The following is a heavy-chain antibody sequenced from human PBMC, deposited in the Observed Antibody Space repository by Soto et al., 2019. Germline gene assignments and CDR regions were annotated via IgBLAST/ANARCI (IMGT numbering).Heavy chain of an antibody. J-gene: IGHJ6*02. CDR2: ISGSGGST. V-gene: IGHV3-23*01. CDR3: AKDLKLYSSGHYGMAV. CDR1: GFTFSSYA. Sequence: PGGSLRLSCAASGFTFSSYAMSWVRQAPGKGLEWVSAISGSGGSTYYADSVKGRFTISRDNSKNTLYLQMNSLRAEDTAVYYCAKDLKLYSSGHYGMAVWGQGTTVTVSS. D-gene: IGHD6-19*01.